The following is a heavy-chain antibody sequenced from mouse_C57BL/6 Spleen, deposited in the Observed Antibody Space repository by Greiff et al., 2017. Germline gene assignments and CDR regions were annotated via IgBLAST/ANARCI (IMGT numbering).Heavy chain of an antibody. CDR3: AREGYYGSSRGWFAY. D-gene: IGHD1-1*01. CDR1: GYSFTDYN. J-gene: IGHJ3*01. V-gene: IGHV1-39*01. Sequence: VQLQQSGPELVKPGASVKISCKASGYSFTDYNMNWVKQSNGKSLEWIGVINPNYGTTSYNQKFKGKATLTVDQSSSTAYMQLNSLTSEDSAVYYCAREGYYGSSRGWFAYWGQGTLVTVSA. CDR2: INPNYGTT.